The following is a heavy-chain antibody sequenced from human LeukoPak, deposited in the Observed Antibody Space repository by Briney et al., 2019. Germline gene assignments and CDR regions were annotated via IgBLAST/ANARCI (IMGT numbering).Heavy chain of an antibody. Sequence: GGSLRLSCAASGFTVSSKYMTWVRQAPGKGLEWVSVILSGGTTVYTDSVKGRFTISRDNSKNTLYLQMSSLRAEDTAVHYCAREGSYDSSGYNDAFDIWGQGTMVTVSS. CDR1: GFTVSSKY. D-gene: IGHD3-22*01. J-gene: IGHJ3*02. V-gene: IGHV3-66*01. CDR2: ILSGGTT. CDR3: AREGSYDSSGYNDAFDI.